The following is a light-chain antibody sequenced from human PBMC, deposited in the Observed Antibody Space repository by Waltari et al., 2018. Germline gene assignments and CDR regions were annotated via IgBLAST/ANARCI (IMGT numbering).Light chain of an antibody. CDR1: QTVSAIA. CDR2: STY. CDR3: QQDDRIVVT. J-gene: IGKJ4*01. Sequence: EIVLTQSPGTLSLSPGDRATLPCRARQTVSAIALSWYQQKPGQAPRVLIYSTYNRATGIPDRFSGSGSGTDFSLTINRLAPEDFALYYCQQDDRIVVTFGGGTKV. V-gene: IGKV3-20*01.